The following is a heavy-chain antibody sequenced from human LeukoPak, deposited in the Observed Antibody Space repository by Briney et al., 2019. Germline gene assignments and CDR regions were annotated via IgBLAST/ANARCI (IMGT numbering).Heavy chain of an antibody. CDR1: GGTFNSYA. Sequence: GASVKVSCKASGGTFNSYAISWVRQAPGQGLEWMGGIMPLFGPANYAQEFQGRVTFTTDESASTAYMEVSSLRSEDTAVYYCASGSLGDGYGVGDYYQYMDVWGKGTTVTVSS. CDR3: ASGSLGDGYGVGDYYQYMDV. CDR2: IMPLFGPA. D-gene: IGHD5-24*01. V-gene: IGHV1-69*05. J-gene: IGHJ6*03.